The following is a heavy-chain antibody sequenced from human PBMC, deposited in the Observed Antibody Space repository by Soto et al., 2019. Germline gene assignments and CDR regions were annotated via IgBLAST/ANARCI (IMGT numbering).Heavy chain of an antibody. J-gene: IGHJ5*02. CDR2: IYYSGST. V-gene: IGHV4-59*08. D-gene: IGHD6-19*01. Sequence: QVQLQESGPGLVKPSETLSLTCTVSGGSISSYYWSWIRQPPGKGLEWIGYIYYSGSTNYNPSLKSRVTLSVDTAKNQFSLKRSSVTAADTAVYYCARLRAVAGTWWFDPWGQGTLVTVSS. CDR3: ARLRAVAGTWWFDP. CDR1: GGSISSYY.